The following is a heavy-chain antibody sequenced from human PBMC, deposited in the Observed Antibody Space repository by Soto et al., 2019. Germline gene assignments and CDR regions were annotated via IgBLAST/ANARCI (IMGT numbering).Heavy chain of an antibody. CDR3: ARDGALVVVSYYMDV. CDR2: ISYDGSNK. D-gene: IGHD2-15*01. J-gene: IGHJ6*03. CDR1: GFTFSSYA. V-gene: IGHV3-30-3*01. Sequence: PGGSLRLSCAASGFTFSSYAMHWVRQAPGKGLEWVAVISYDGSNKYYADSVKGRFTISRDNSKNTLYLQMNSLRAEDTAVYYCARDGALVVVSYYMDVWGRGTTVTVSS.